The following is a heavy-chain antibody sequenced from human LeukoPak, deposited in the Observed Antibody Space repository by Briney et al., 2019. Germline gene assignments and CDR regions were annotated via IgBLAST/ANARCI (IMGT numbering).Heavy chain of an antibody. V-gene: IGHV6-1*01. D-gene: IGHD1-7*01. CDR2: TYYRSKWYN. Sequence: SQTLSLTCAISGDSVSSNSVVWHWIRQSPSRGLEWLGRTYYRSKWYNDYSISVKSRITINPDTSKNQFSLHLISVTPEDTAVYYCARSENYRFDYWGQGTLATVSS. CDR3: ARSENYRFDY. CDR1: GDSVSSNSVV. J-gene: IGHJ4*02.